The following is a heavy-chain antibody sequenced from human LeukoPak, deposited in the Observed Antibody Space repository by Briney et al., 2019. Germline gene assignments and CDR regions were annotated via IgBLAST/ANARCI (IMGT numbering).Heavy chain of an antibody. CDR1: GFTFSDYY. V-gene: IGHV3-11*04. CDR2: ISSSGSTI. Sequence: GGSLRLSCAASGFTFSDYYMSWIRQAPGKGLEWVSYISSSGSTIYYADSVKGRFTISRDNAKNSLYLQMNSLRAEDTAVYYCAREGASNYDFWSGSVLYYFDYWGQGTLVTVSS. CDR3: AREGASNYDFWSGSVLYYFDY. D-gene: IGHD3-3*01. J-gene: IGHJ4*02.